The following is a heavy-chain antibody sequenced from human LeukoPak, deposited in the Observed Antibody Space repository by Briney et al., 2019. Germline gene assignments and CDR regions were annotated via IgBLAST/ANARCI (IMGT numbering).Heavy chain of an antibody. Sequence: SETLSLTCAVYGGSFSGYYWSWIRQSPGKGLEWIGEINHSGSTNYNPSLKSRVTISVDTSKNQFSLKMSSVTAAGTAVYYCASRPWYYDSSPFDYWGQGTLVTVSS. D-gene: IGHD3-22*01. CDR2: INHSGST. CDR3: ASRPWYYDSSPFDY. CDR1: GGSFSGYY. J-gene: IGHJ4*02. V-gene: IGHV4-34*01.